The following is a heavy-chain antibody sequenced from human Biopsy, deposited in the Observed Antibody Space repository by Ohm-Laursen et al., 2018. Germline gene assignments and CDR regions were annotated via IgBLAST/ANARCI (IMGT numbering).Heavy chain of an antibody. D-gene: IGHD4-23*01. Sequence: GSLRLSCAASRFSFSDYHMRWIRQAPGRGLEWVSYISGGGTIYYGDSMKGRVTISRDNAKNSLYLQMHSLRAEDTAVYYCARDTRWSPYSMDVWGQGTTVTVAS. CDR1: RFSFSDYH. CDR3: ARDTRWSPYSMDV. J-gene: IGHJ6*02. CDR2: ISGGGTI. V-gene: IGHV3-11*01.